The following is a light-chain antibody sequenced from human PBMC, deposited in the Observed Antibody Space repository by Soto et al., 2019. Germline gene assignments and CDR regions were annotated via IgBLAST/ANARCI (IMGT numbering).Light chain of an antibody. V-gene: IGKV3-15*01. J-gene: IGKJ1*01. CDR1: QSISNN. Sequence: EIVMTQSPATLSVSPGERATLSCRASQSISNNLAWYQQKRGPAPRLLIYGASTRATGIPARFSGSGSGTEFTLTISSLQSEDFAFYYCQQYNNWRTFGQGTKVEI. CDR2: GAS. CDR3: QQYNNWRT.